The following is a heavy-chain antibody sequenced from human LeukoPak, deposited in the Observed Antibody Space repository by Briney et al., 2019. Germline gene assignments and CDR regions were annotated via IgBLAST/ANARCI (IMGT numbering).Heavy chain of an antibody. CDR1: GFTFSSSA. V-gene: IGHV3-74*01. CDR2: IDSDGSGT. CDR3: STVEHF. J-gene: IGHJ4*02. Sequence: PGGSLRLSCAASGFTFSSSAMSWVRQAPGKGLVWVSRIDSDGSGTSYADSVKGRFTISRDDVKNMLYLQMNSLRVEDTGLYYCSTVEHFWGQGTLVTVSS. D-gene: IGHD1/OR15-1a*01.